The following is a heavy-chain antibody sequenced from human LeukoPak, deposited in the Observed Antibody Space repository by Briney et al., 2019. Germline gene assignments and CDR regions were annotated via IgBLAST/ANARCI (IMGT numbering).Heavy chain of an antibody. Sequence: GGSLRLSCAASGFTFSSYSMNWVRQAPGKGLEWVSSISSSSSYIYYADSVKGRFTISRDNAKNTLYMQMNSLRAEDTAVYYGARDWVDASSSSQGGDYWGQGTLVTVSS. CDR1: GFTFSSYS. CDR2: ISSSSSYI. J-gene: IGHJ4*02. V-gene: IGHV3-21*01. D-gene: IGHD2-15*01. CDR3: ARDWVDASSSSQGGDY.